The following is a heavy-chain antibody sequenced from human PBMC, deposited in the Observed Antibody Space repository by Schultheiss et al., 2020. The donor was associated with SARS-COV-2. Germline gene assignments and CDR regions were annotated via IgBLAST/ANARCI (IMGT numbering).Heavy chain of an antibody. J-gene: IGHJ6*03. CDR3: AKGAGGFLEWFLRGYYYYMDV. D-gene: IGHD3-3*01. V-gene: IGHV3-23*01. CDR2: ISGSGGST. CDR1: GFTFSSYA. Sequence: GGSLRLSCAASGFTFSSYAMSWVRQAPGKGLEWVSAISGSGGSTYYADSVKGRFTISRDNSKNTLYLQMNSLRAEDTAVYYCAKGAGGFLEWFLRGYYYYMDVWGKGTTVTVSS.